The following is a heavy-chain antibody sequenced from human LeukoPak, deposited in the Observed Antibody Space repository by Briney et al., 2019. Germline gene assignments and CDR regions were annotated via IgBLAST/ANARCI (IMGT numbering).Heavy chain of an antibody. Sequence: PGGSLRLSCAASGFTFSSYGMTWVRQAPGKGLEWVSVIYSGGSGSTYYADSVKGRFTISRDNSKNTLNLQMNSLRAEDTAVYYCAHRKATSWAHDYWGQGTLVTVSS. V-gene: IGHV3-23*03. CDR1: GFTFSSYG. J-gene: IGHJ4*02. CDR3: AHRKATSWAHDY. CDR2: IYSGGSGST. D-gene: IGHD2-2*01.